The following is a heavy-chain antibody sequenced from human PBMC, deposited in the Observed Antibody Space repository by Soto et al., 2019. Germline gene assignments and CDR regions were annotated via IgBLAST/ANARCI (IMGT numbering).Heavy chain of an antibody. Sequence: GGSLRLSCAASGFTVSSNYMSWVRQAPGKGLEWVSVIYSGGSTYYADSVKGRFTISRHNSKNTLYLQMNSLRAEYTAVYYCARDGLSGTGDAFDIWGQGTMVTVSS. CDR2: IYSGGST. D-gene: IGHD3-10*01. J-gene: IGHJ3*02. CDR3: ARDGLSGTGDAFDI. CDR1: GFTVSSNY. V-gene: IGHV3-53*04.